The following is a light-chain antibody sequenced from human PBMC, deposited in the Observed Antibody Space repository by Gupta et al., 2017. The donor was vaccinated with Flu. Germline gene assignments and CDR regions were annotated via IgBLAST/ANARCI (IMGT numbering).Light chain of an antibody. CDR2: DDR. J-gene: IGLJ3*02. CDR3: QVWDFSSDWV. V-gene: IGLV3-21*02. CDR1: NIRIKS. Sequence: SYVLTQPPSVSVAPGQPARITCGGNNIRIKSVHWYQQKPGQAPVLVVYDDRDRPSGIPERFSGSNSENTTTLTISRVEAEDEADYYCQVWDFSSDWVFGGGTKVTVL.